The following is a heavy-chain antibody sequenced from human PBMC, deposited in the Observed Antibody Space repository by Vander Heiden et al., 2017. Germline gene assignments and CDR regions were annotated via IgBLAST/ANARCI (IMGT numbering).Heavy chain of an antibody. CDR1: PFTFSNYA. CDR3: ARDGGGMTTDFSDY. D-gene: IGHD4-17*01. Sequence: QVQLVPSGRGVVQPGRPLTLSCPAPPFTFSNYAMHWVRQAPGKGLEWVAVISYDGSNKYYADSVKGRFTISRDNSKNTLHLQMNSLRAEDTAAYHCARDGGGMTTDFSDYWGQGTLVTVSS. CDR2: ISYDGSNK. V-gene: IGHV3-30-3*01. J-gene: IGHJ4*02.